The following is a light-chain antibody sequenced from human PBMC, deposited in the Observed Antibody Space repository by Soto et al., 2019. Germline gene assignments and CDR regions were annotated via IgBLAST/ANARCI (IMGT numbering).Light chain of an antibody. CDR3: GSFTSSDTDV. CDR2: DVS. V-gene: IGLV2-14*03. CDR1: SSDVGFSNY. J-gene: IGLJ1*01. Sequence: QSVLTQPASVSGSPGQSITISCTGTSSDVGFSNYIFWYQQHPSTAPKLIISDVSNRPSGVSNRFSGSKSANTASLTISGLQAEDAADYYCGSFTSSDTDVFGSGTKVTVL.